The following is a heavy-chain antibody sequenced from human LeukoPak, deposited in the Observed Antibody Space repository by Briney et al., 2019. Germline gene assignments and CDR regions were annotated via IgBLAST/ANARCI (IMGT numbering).Heavy chain of an antibody. CDR3: ATPQWLLYYYYMDV. D-gene: IGHD6-19*01. CDR1: GFTFSSYE. V-gene: IGHV3-48*03. J-gene: IGHJ6*03. Sequence: GGSLRLSCAASGFTFSSYEMNWVRQAPGKGLEWVSYISSSGSTIYYADSVKGRFTISRDNSKNTLYLQMNSLRAEDTAVYHCATPQWLLYYYYMDVWGKGTTVTISS. CDR2: ISSSGSTI.